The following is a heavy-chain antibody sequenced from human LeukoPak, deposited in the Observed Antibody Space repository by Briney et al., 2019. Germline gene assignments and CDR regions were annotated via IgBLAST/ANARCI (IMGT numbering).Heavy chain of an antibody. CDR2: TNHSGST. J-gene: IGHJ4*02. V-gene: IGHV4-34*01. D-gene: IGHD6-6*01. CDR3: ARGPSSSHFDY. CDR1: GGSFSGYY. Sequence: SETLSLTCAVYGGSFSGYYWSWIRQPPGKGLEWIGETNHSGSTNYNPSLKSRVTISVDTSKNQFSLKLSSVTAADTAVYYCARGPSSSHFDYWGQGTLVTVSS.